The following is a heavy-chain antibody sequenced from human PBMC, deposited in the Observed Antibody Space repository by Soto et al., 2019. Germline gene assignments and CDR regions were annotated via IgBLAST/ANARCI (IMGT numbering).Heavy chain of an antibody. CDR1: GASFSGFY. J-gene: IGHJ4*02. V-gene: IGHV4-34*01. CDR2: ISESGNT. CDR3: ARGPPHV. D-gene: IGHD3-16*01. Sequence: PSETLSLTCAVYGASFSGFYWSWIRQPPGRGLECIAEISESGNTNYNPSLKSRVTISIDTSKNQFSLKLNSVTAADTAVYYCARGPPHVWGQGTLVTVSS.